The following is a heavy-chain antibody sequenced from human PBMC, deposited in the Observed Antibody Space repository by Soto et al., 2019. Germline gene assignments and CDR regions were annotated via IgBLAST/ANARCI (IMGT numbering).Heavy chain of an antibody. J-gene: IGHJ5*02. CDR3: ARDWDSSGYFWFDP. D-gene: IGHD3-22*01. Sequence: GGSLRLSCAASGFDFSFYSMNWVRQAPGKGLEWVAYVSSGGNTIYSADSVKGRFTISRDNAKNSLYLQMNNLRVEDTAVYYCARDWDSSGYFWFDPWGQGTLVTV. CDR2: VSSGGNTI. V-gene: IGHV3-48*04. CDR1: GFDFSFYS.